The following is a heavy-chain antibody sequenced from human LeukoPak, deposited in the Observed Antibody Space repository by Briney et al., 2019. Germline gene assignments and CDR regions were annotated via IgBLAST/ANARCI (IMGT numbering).Heavy chain of an antibody. CDR2: IWYDGSNK. CDR3: AKGGCGGDCYYYFDY. D-gene: IGHD2-21*02. Sequence: GGSLRLSCAASGFTFSSYGMHWVRQAPGKGLEWVAVIWYDGSNKYYADSVKGRFTISRDNSKNTLYLQMKSLRAEDTAVYYCAKGGCGGDCYYYFDYWGQGTLVTVSS. J-gene: IGHJ4*02. V-gene: IGHV3-33*06. CDR1: GFTFSSYG.